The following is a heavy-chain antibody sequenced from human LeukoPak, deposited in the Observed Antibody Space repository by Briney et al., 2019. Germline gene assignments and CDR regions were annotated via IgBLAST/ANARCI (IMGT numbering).Heavy chain of an antibody. Sequence: SETLSLTCTVSGGSISSYYWSWIRQPPGKGLEWIGYIYYSGSTNYNPSLKSRVTISVDTSKNQFSLKLSSVTAAGAAVYYCAAAAGGLDAFDIWGQGTMVTVSS. J-gene: IGHJ3*02. CDR1: GGSISSYY. D-gene: IGHD6-13*01. V-gene: IGHV4-59*01. CDR2: IYYSGST. CDR3: AAAAGGLDAFDI.